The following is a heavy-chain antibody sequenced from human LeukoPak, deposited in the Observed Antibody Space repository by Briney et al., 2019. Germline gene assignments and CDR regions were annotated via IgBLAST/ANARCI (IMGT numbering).Heavy chain of an antibody. CDR2: ISSSGSTI. D-gene: IGHD3-22*01. Sequence: GGSLRLSCAASGFTFSSYSMNWVRQAPGKGLEWVSYISSSGSTIYYADSVKGRFTISRDNAKNSLYLQMNSLRAEDTAVYYCARDDYDSSGYYEYFDYWGQGTLVTVSS. CDR3: ARDDYDSSGYYEYFDY. J-gene: IGHJ4*02. CDR1: GFTFSSYS. V-gene: IGHV3-48*04.